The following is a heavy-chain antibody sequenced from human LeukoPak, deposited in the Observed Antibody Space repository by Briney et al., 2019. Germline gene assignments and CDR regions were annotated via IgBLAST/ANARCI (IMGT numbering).Heavy chain of an antibody. CDR3: ARGQVGYYDSSGYYVELDY. D-gene: IGHD3-22*01. Sequence: SVKVSCKASGGTFSSYAISWVRQAPGQGLEWMGRIIPILGIANYAQKFQGRVTITADKSTSTAYMELSSLRSEDTAVYYCARGQVGYYDSSGYYVELDYWGQGTLVTVSS. J-gene: IGHJ4*02. CDR1: GGTFSSYA. V-gene: IGHV1-69*04. CDR2: IIPILGIA.